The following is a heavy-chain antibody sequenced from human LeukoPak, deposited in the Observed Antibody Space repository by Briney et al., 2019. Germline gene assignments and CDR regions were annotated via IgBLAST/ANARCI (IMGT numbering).Heavy chain of an antibody. Sequence: ASVKVSCKASGYTFTSYGISWVRQAPGQGLEWMGWISAYNGNTNYAQKLQGRVTMTTDTSTSTAYMELRSLRSDDTAVYYCASGTRYDDSSGYFDAFDIWGQGTMVTVSS. CDR3: ASGTRYDDSSGYFDAFDI. J-gene: IGHJ3*02. D-gene: IGHD3-22*01. CDR1: GYTFTSYG. V-gene: IGHV1-18*01. CDR2: ISAYNGNT.